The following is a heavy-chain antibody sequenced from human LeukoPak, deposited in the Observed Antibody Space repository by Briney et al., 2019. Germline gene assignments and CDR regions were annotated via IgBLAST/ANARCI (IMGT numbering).Heavy chain of an antibody. Sequence: SETLSLTCTVSGGSISSYYWSWIRQPPGKGLEWIGYISYIGSTNYNPSLKSRVTISIDTSKNQYSLKLSSVTAADTAVYYCARDLVTVTKGFDIWGQGTMVSVSS. CDR3: ARDLVTVTKGFDI. CDR2: ISYIGST. J-gene: IGHJ3*02. V-gene: IGHV4-59*01. CDR1: GGSISSYY. D-gene: IGHD4-17*01.